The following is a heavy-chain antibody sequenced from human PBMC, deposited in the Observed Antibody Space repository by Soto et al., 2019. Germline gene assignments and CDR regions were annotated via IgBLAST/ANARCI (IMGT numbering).Heavy chain of an antibody. CDR1: GYVFTGHY. CDR2: INPNSGDT. D-gene: IGHD2-15*01. J-gene: IGHJ5*01. V-gene: IGHV1-2*02. Sequence: ASVKVSCKAAGYVFTGHYINWVRQAPGQGLEYMGWINPNSGDTNYAQKFQGRVTITTDTSITTAYMELSRLTSDDTAVYYCARPFCGSGSCHNWLDLWGQGTQVTVYS. CDR3: ARPFCGSGSCHNWLDL.